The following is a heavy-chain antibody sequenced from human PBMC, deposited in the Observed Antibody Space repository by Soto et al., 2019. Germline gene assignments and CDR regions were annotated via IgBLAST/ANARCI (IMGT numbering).Heavy chain of an antibody. CDR2: IFVDSTTI. D-gene: IGHD3-9*01. V-gene: IGHV3-48*04. Sequence: PGGSLRLSCVASGFSFSSYSLVWVRQAPGKGLEWVSYIFVDSTTIYYADSVKGRFTVSRDNAQNSLFLVINSLRAEDTAVYYCARDRDWAFDYWCQGTLVTVS. CDR1: GFSFSSYS. J-gene: IGHJ4*02. CDR3: ARDRDWAFDY.